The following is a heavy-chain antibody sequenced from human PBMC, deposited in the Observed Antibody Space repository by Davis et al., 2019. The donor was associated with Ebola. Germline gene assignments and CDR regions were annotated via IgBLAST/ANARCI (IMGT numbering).Heavy chain of an antibody. D-gene: IGHD6-6*01. CDR3: ARLQVPGRPFYYYGMDV. CDR1: GFIFSSYA. V-gene: IGHV3-23*01. Sequence: GESLKISCAASGFIFSSYAMSWVRQAPGKGLEWVAAIGGSGGSTYYADSVKGRFTISRDNSRNTVYLQMNSLRAEDSAVYYCARLQVPGRPFYYYGMDVWGQGTTVTVSS. J-gene: IGHJ6*02. CDR2: IGGSGGST.